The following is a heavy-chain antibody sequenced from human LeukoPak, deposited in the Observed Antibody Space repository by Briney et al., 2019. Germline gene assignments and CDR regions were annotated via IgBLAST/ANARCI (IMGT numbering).Heavy chain of an antibody. CDR3: TKFDVRTQLMGDAINY. CDR1: ILGLSVYTT. CDR2: ISGSGGST. V-gene: IGHV3-23*01. Sequence: GGSLRLSCAVSILGLSVYTTGSGSQAPGKGLEWVSAISGSGGSTYYADSVKGRFTISRDNSKNTLYLQMNSLRAEDTVVYYCTKFDVRTQLMGDAINYWGQGTLVTVSS. D-gene: IGHD3-10*02. J-gene: IGHJ4*02.